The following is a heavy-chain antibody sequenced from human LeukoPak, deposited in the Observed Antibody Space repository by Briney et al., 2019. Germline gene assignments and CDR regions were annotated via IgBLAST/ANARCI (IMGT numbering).Heavy chain of an antibody. J-gene: IGHJ4*02. CDR1: GLSFSTYY. V-gene: IGHV3-21*01. CDR3: VRENHGSFDY. CDR2: ISSGSTYI. Sequence: PGGSLRLSCAASGLSFSTYYVNWVRQAPGKGLEWVACISSGSTYIFHADSVRGRFAVSRDNAKNSLYLQMNSLRADDTAVYYCVRENHGSFDYWGRGSLVTVSS. D-gene: IGHD1-14*01.